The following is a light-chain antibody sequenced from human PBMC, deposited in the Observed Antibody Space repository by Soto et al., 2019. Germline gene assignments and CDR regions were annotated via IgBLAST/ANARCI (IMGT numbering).Light chain of an antibody. CDR1: SSNIGAGYD. V-gene: IGLV1-40*01. Sequence: QSVLTQPPSVSGAPGQRVTISCTGSSSNIGAGYDVHWYQQLPGTAPKLLIYGNSNRPSGVPDRFSGSKSGTSASLAITGLQAEDEADYYCQSYDNSLSGLWVFGGGTQLTGL. CDR3: QSYDNSLSGLWV. CDR2: GNS. J-gene: IGLJ3*02.